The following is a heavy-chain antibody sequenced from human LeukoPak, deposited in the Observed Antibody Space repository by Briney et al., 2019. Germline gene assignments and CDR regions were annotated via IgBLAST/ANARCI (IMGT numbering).Heavy chain of an antibody. CDR3: ARLRYYAVDV. CDR2: ISSGSSTR. J-gene: IGHJ6*02. Sequence: SGGSLRLSCAASGFTFNTFDMTWVRQAPGKGLECVSYISSGSSTRYYADSVKGRFTISRDNAKSSLFLQMNSLRAEDTAVYFCARLRYYAVDVWGQGTTVIVSS. CDR1: GFTFNTFD. V-gene: IGHV3-48*01.